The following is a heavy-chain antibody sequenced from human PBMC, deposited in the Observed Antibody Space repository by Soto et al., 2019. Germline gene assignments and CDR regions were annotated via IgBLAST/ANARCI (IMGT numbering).Heavy chain of an antibody. CDR1: GGSVNRSRYY. V-gene: IGHV4-39*01. D-gene: IGHD3-22*01. Sequence: PSERPALTCTVSGGSVNRSRYYWSWNHKPPGKGLEWIGSIYYSGSTYYNPSLKSRVTISVDTSKNQFSLKLSSVTAADTAVYYCARHDFYDSSGYLGYWAQRTLVSVSS. CDR3: ARHDFYDSSGYLGY. CDR2: IYYSGST. J-gene: IGHJ4*02.